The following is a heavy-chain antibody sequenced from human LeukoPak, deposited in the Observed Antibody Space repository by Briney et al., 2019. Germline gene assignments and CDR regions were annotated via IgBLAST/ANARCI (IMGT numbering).Heavy chain of an antibody. CDR3: ARDPRLRYYFDY. Sequence: GGSLRLSCAASGFTFSSYAMHWVRQAPGKGLEWVAVISYDGSNKYYADSVKGRFTISRDNSKNTLYLQMNSLRAEDTAAYYCARDPRLRYYFDYWGQGTLVTVSS. J-gene: IGHJ4*02. V-gene: IGHV3-30*04. CDR2: ISYDGSNK. D-gene: IGHD7-27*01. CDR1: GFTFSSYA.